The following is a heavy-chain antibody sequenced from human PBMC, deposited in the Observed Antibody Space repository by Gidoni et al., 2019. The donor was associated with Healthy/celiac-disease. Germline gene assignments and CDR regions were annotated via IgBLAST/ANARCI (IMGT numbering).Heavy chain of an antibody. D-gene: IGHD3-3*01. CDR2: IYHSGST. Sequence: QVQLQESGPGLVKPSETLSLTCTVSGYSISSGYYWGWIRQPPGKGLEWIGSIYHSGSTYYNPSLKSRVTISVDTSKNQFSLKLSSVTAADTAVYYCARNYDFWSGYDSYYYYYGMDVWGQGTTVTVSS. CDR1: GYSISSGYY. J-gene: IGHJ6*02. V-gene: IGHV4-38-2*02. CDR3: ARNYDFWSGYDSYYYYYGMDV.